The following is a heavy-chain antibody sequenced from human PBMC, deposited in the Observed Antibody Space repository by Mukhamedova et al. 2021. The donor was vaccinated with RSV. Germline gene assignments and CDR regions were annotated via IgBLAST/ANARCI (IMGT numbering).Heavy chain of an antibody. CDR2: ISSSSRTI. J-gene: IGHJ3*02. V-gene: IGHV3-48*02. CDR3: VREYSSSSGRTFDI. D-gene: IGHD6-6*01. Sequence: QAPGKGLEWVSYISSSSRTIYYADSVKGRFTISRDNAKNSLYLQMNSLRDEDTAVFYCVREYSSSSGRTFDIWGQGTMVTVSS.